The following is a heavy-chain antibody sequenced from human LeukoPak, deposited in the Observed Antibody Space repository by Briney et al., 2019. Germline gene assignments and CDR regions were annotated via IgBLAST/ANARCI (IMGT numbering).Heavy chain of an antibody. CDR1: GFTFSRYS. Sequence: PGGSLRLSCAASGFTFSRYSMNWVRQAPGKGLEWVSYISTGSNTIYYADSVKGRFTISRDNAKNSLYLQMNSLRAEDTAVYYCARDSLARPLGYWGQGTLVTVSS. D-gene: IGHD6-6*01. V-gene: IGHV3-48*04. CDR2: ISTGSNTI. CDR3: ARDSLARPLGY. J-gene: IGHJ4*02.